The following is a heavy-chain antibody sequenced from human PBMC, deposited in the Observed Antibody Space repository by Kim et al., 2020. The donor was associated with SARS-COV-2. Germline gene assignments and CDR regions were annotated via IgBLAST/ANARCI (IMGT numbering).Heavy chain of an antibody. CDR2: GST. CDR3: AGGGNILGY. Sequence: GSTYYAASVKGRFTISVNNSKNTLYLQMDSLRGEDTAVYYCAGGGNILGYWGQGTLVPVSS. D-gene: IGHD3-10*01. V-gene: IGHV3-66*01. J-gene: IGHJ4*02.